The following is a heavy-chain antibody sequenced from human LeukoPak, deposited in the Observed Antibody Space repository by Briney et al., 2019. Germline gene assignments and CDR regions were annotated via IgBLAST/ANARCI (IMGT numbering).Heavy chain of an antibody. CDR3: ARGHTVGGCMDV. CDR2: ICYSGST. J-gene: IGHJ6*02. CDR1: GGSISSYY. Sequence: SESLSLTCTVSGGSISSYYWSWIRQPPGKGLEWIGYICYSGSTNYNPSLKSRVTISVDTSKNQFSLKLSSVTAADTAVYYCARGHTVGGCMDVWGQGTTVTVSS. V-gene: IGHV4-59*01. D-gene: IGHD4-11*01.